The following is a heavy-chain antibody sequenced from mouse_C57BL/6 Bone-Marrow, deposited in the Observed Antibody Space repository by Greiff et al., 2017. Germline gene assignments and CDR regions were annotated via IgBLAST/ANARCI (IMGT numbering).Heavy chain of an antibody. V-gene: IGHV5-4*01. Sequence: EVQLVESGGGLVKPGGSLKLSCAASGFTFSSYAMYWVRQTPEKRLEWVATISDGGSYTYYPDTVKGRFTISRANAKNNLYLQLSHLQSEASAMYYGTGDPPDGYSLAGFAYWGQGTMVTVSA. CDR2: ISDGGSYT. D-gene: IGHD2-3*01. CDR1: GFTFSSYA. CDR3: TGDPPDGYSLAGFAY. J-gene: IGHJ3*01.